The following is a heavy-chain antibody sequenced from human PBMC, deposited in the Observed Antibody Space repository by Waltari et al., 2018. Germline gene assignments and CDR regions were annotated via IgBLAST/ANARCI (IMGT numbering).Heavy chain of an antibody. V-gene: IGHV3-23*01. CDR1: GFTFSSYA. CDR2: ISGSGGST. Sequence: EVQLLESGGGLVQPGGSLRLSCAASGFTFSSYAMRWVRQAPGKGLEWVSAISGSGGSTYYADSVKGRFTISRDNSKNTLYLQMNSLRAEDTAVYYCAKFSVADDAFDIWGQGTMVTVSS. D-gene: IGHD2-21*01. J-gene: IGHJ3*02. CDR3: AKFSVADDAFDI.